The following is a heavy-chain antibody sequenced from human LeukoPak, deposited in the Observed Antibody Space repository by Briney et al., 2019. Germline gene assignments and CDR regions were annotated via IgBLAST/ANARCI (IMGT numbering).Heavy chain of an antibody. J-gene: IGHJ4*02. CDR1: GFTFSSYA. CDR3: AKDLAGYCRSTSCHMDY. D-gene: IGHD2-2*01. Sequence: GGSLRLSCAASGFTFSSYAMSWVRQAPGKRLEWVSAISGSGGSTYYADSVKGRFTISRDNSKNTLYLQMNSLRAEDTGVYYCAKDLAGYCRSTSCHMDYWGQGTLVTVSS. CDR2: ISGSGGST. V-gene: IGHV3-23*01.